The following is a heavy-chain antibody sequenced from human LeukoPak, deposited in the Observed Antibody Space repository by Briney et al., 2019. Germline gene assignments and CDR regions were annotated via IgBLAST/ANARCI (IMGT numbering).Heavy chain of an antibody. CDR3: ARVTSDIVVVVALYDAFDI. V-gene: IGHV4-34*01. J-gene: IGHJ3*02. CDR2: INHSGST. D-gene: IGHD2-15*01. Sequence: NPSETLSLTCAVYGGSFSDYYWSWIRQPPGKGLEWIGEINHSGSTNYNPSLKSRVTISVDTSKNQFSLKLSSVTAADTAVYYCARVTSDIVVVVALYDAFDIWGQGTMVTVSS. CDR1: GGSFSDYY.